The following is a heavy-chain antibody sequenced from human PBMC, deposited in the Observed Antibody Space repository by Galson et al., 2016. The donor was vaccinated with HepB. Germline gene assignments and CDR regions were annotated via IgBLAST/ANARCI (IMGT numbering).Heavy chain of an antibody. V-gene: IGHV3-7*01. D-gene: IGHD2-2*01. CDR3: TRDLSLGMPGGFDI. CDR2: INQDKSQE. CDR1: GFIFSNYW. J-gene: IGHJ3*02. Sequence: SLRLSCAASGFIFSNYWMSWVRQAPGKGPEWVANINQDKSQEVYVDSVKGRFTISRDNAKNSLFLQMNNLRAEDTAVYYCTRDLSLGMPGGFDIWGQGTTVTVAS.